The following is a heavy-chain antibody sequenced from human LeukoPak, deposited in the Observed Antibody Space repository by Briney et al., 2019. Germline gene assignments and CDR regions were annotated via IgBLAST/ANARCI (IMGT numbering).Heavy chain of an antibody. J-gene: IGHJ6*02. D-gene: IGHD1-26*01. CDR1: GGSISSYY. Sequence: SETLSLTCTVSGGSISSYYWSWIRQPPGKGLEWIGYIYYSGSTNYNPSLKSRVTILVDTSKNQFSLKLSSVTAADTAVYYCARKRSGKNYGMDVWGQGTTVTVSS. V-gene: IGHV4-59*01. CDR3: ARKRSGKNYGMDV. CDR2: IYYSGST.